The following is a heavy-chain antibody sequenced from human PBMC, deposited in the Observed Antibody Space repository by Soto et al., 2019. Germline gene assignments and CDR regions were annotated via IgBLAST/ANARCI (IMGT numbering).Heavy chain of an antibody. D-gene: IGHD6-6*01. Sequence: SETLSLTCAVSGGSISSGGYSWIWIRQPPGKGLEWIGYIYHSGSTYYNPSLKSRVTISVDRSKNQFSLKLSSVTAADTAVYYCARGAGYSSSSNYYYYGMDVWGQGTTVTVSS. CDR1: GGSISSGGYS. J-gene: IGHJ6*02. CDR2: IYHSGST. V-gene: IGHV4-30-2*01. CDR3: ARGAGYSSSSNYYYYGMDV.